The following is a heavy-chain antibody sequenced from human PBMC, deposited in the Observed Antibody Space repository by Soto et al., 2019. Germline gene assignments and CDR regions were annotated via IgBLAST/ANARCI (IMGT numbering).Heavy chain of an antibody. CDR3: ARGPRAWYSSGWRGAFDI. D-gene: IGHD6-19*01. CDR2: TNHSGST. V-gene: IGHV4-34*01. Sequence: QVQLQQWGAGLLKPSETLSLTCAVYGGSFSGYYWSWIRQPPGKGLEWIGETNHSGSTNYNPSLKSRVTIAGDTSKNQFSLKLSSVTAADTAVYYCARGPRAWYSSGWRGAFDIWGQGTMVTVSS. CDR1: GGSFSGYY. J-gene: IGHJ3*02.